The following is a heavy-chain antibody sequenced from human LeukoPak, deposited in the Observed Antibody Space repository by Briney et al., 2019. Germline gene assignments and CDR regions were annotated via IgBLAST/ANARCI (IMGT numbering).Heavy chain of an antibody. CDR2: LGGGGGNT. D-gene: IGHD1-26*01. CDR3: AKLPST. CDR1: GFTFSIYA. V-gene: IGHV3-23*01. Sequence: GGSLRLSCAASGFTFSIYAMTWVRQAPGKGLEWVSALGGGGGNTYYAASVKGRFTTSRDNSKNTLFLQINSLRAEATAVYYCAKLPSTWGQGTLVTASS. J-gene: IGHJ5*02.